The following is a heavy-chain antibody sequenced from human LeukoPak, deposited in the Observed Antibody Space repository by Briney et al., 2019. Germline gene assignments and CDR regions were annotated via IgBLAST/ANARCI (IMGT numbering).Heavy chain of an antibody. J-gene: IGHJ6*03. Sequence: ASVKVSCKASGYTFTSYYTHWVRQAPGQGLEWMGIINPSGGSTSYAQKFQGRVTMTRDMSTSTVYMELSSLRSQDTAVYYCARDRGIQLWLRYYMDVWGKGTTVTVSS. CDR3: ARDRGIQLWLRYYMDV. V-gene: IGHV1-46*01. CDR1: GYTFTSYY. D-gene: IGHD5-18*01. CDR2: INPSGGST.